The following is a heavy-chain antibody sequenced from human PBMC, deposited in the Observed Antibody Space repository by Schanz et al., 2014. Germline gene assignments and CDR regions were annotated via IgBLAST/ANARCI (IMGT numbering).Heavy chain of an antibody. Sequence: QVQLVQSGAEVKKPGSSVKVSCKASGGTFSSYSISWVRQAPGQGLEWMGWINPDSGDTNFAQKFQGWVTMTRDKSITTAYMELSRLRSEDTAVYYCASSGAGYSSSWDFDYWGQGTLVTVSS. V-gene: IGHV1-2*04. D-gene: IGHD6-13*01. CDR1: GGTFSSYS. CDR3: ASSGAGYSSSWDFDY. CDR2: INPDSGDT. J-gene: IGHJ4*02.